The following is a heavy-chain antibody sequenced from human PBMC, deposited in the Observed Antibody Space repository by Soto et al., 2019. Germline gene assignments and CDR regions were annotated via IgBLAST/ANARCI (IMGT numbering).Heavy chain of an antibody. CDR3: AARTYYYDSSGYLFDY. CDR2: IVVGSGNT. Sequence: SVKVSCKASGSTFTSSAVQCVRQARGQRLEWIGWIVVGSGNTNYAQKFQERVTITRDMSTSTAYMELSSLRSEDTAVYYCAARTYYYDSSGYLFDYWGQGTLVTVSS. V-gene: IGHV1-58*01. CDR1: GSTFTSSA. J-gene: IGHJ4*02. D-gene: IGHD3-22*01.